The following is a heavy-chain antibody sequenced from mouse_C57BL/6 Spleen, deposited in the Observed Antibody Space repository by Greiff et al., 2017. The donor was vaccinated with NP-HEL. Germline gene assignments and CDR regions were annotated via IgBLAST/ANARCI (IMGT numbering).Heavy chain of an antibody. Sequence: VQLQQSGAELARPGASVKLSCKASGYTFTSYGISWVKQRTGQGLEWIGEIYPRSGNTYYNEKFKGKATLTADKSSSTAYMELRSLTSEDSAVYFCARRDYGNPYYAMDYWGQGTSVTVSS. V-gene: IGHV1-81*01. CDR3: ARRDYGNPYYAMDY. CDR1: GYTFTSYG. CDR2: IYPRSGNT. J-gene: IGHJ4*01. D-gene: IGHD2-1*01.